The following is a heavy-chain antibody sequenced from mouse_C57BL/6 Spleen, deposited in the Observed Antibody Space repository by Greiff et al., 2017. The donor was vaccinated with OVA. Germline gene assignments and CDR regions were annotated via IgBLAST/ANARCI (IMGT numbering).Heavy chain of an antibody. V-gene: IGHV7-3*01. CDR2: IRNKANGYTT. CDR1: GFTFTDYY. D-gene: IGHD4-1*01. CDR3: ARYRTGTGYAMDY. J-gene: IGHJ4*01. Sequence: EVKLVESGGGLVQPGGSLSLSCAASGFTFTDYYMSWVRQPPGKALEWLGFIRNKANGYTTEYSASVKGRFTISRDNSQSILYLQMNALRAEDSATYYCARYRTGTGYAMDYWGQGTSVTVSS.